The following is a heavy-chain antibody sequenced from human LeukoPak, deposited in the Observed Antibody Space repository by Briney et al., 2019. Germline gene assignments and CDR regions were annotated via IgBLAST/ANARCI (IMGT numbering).Heavy chain of an antibody. V-gene: IGHV4-34*01. CDR1: GGSFSGYY. D-gene: IGHD2-2*01. CDR3: ARVRVYCSSTSCPQHYYYYYGMDV. Sequence: SETLSLTCAVYGGSFSGYYWSWIRQPPGKGLEWIGEINHSGSTNYNPSLKSRVTISVDTSKNQFSLKLSSVTAADTAVYYRARVRVYCSSTSCPQHYYYYYGMDVWGQGTTVTVSS. CDR2: INHSGST. J-gene: IGHJ6*02.